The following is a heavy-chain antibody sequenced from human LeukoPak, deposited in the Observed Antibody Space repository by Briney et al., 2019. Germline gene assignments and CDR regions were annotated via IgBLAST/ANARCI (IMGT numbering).Heavy chain of an antibody. V-gene: IGHV4-59*01. CDR3: ARWGSYSSSSTFGY. J-gene: IGHJ4*02. CDR1: GGSISSYY. Sequence: SETLSLTCTVPGGSISSYYWSWIRQPPGKGLEWIGDIHYSGSTNYNPSLKSRVTISVDTSKNQFSLKLTSVTAADTAVYCCARWGSYSSSSTFGYWGQGTLVTVSS. CDR2: IHYSGST. D-gene: IGHD6-6*01.